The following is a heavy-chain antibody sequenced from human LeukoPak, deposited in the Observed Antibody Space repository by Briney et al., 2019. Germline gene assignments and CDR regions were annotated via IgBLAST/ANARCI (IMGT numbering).Heavy chain of an antibody. CDR2: IKGDGSST. CDR3: ARSDWLDS. J-gene: IGHJ5*01. CDR1: GFTFSNFW. Sequence: GGSLRLSCAASGFTFSNFWMHWVRQAPGKGLVWVSRIKGDGSSTTYADSVKGRFTISRDNAKNTLHLQMDSLRAEDTAVYYCARSDWLDSWGQGTLVTVSS. V-gene: IGHV3-74*03.